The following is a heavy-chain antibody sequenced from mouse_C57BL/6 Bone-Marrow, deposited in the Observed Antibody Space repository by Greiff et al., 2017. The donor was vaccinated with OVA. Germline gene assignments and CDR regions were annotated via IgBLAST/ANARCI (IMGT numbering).Heavy chain of an antibody. V-gene: IGHV1-18*01. CDR1: GYTFTDYN. CDR3: ARREEYWYFDV. J-gene: IGHJ1*03. CDR2: INPNNGGT. Sequence: VVEPGASVKIPCKASGYTFTDYNMDWVKQSHGKSLEWIGDINPNNGGTIYNQKFKGKATLTVDKSSSTAYMELRSLTSEDTAVYYCARREEYWYFDVWGTGTTVTVSS.